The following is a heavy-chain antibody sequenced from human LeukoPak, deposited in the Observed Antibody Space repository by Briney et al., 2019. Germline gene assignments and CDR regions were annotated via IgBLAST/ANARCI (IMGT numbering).Heavy chain of an antibody. CDR3: ARDPVGGSTIFDS. CDR1: GDSVSSDSAA. Sequence: SQTRSLTCALSGDSVSSDSAAWNWIRQSPSRGLEWLARTYFRSKWYYDYALAVKSRITINPDTSKNQFSLQLNSVTPEDTAVYFCARDPVGGSTIFDSWGQGTLVTVSS. J-gene: IGHJ4*02. CDR2: TYFRSKWYY. D-gene: IGHD1-26*01. V-gene: IGHV6-1*01.